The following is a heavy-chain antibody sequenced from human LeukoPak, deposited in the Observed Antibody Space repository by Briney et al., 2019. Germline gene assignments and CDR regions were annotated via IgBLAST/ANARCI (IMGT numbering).Heavy chain of an antibody. CDR1: GYTFTGYY. CDR2: IIPIFGTA. D-gene: IGHD5-12*01. V-gene: IGHV1-69*13. J-gene: IGHJ4*02. CDR3: ARSQTGHSGYDSLGY. Sequence: SVTVSCKASGYTFTGYYMHWVRQAPGQGLERMGGIIPIFGTANYAQKFQGRVTITADESTSTAYMELSSLRSEDTAVYYCARSQTGHSGYDSLGYWGQGTLVTVSS.